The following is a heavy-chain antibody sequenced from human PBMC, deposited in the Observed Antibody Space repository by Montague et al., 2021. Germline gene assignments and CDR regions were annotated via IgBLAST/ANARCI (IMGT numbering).Heavy chain of an antibody. CDR2: ICDGGSA. CDR1: GDSVRCGIYH. Sequence: SETLSLTCSVSGDSVRCGIYHWGWIRQSPGKGLEWIGYICDGGSATYKTSLGGRVTMSLDTSSNQFSLNLRSATAADTAVYYCAAYYYGGGGRGSRGQGTLVTVSS. V-gene: IGHV4-61*01. CDR3: AAYYYGGGGRGS. D-gene: IGHD3-22*01. J-gene: IGHJ4*02.